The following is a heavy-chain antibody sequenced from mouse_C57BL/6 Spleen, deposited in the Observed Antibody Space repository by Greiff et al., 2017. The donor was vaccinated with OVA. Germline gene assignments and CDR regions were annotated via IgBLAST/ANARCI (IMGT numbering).Heavy chain of an antibody. J-gene: IGHJ2*01. D-gene: IGHD1-1*01. CDR3: ARDTTVDY. Sequence: EVQLVESGGDLVKPGGSLKLSCAASGFTFSSYGMSWVRQTPDKRLEWVATISSGGSYTYYPDSVKGRFTISRDNAKNTLYLQMSSLKSEDTAMYYCARDTTVDYWGQGTTLTVSS. V-gene: IGHV5-6*01. CDR1: GFTFSSYG. CDR2: ISSGGSYT.